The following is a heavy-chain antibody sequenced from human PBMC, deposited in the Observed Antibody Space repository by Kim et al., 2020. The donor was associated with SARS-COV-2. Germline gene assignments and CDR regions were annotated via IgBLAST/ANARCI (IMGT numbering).Heavy chain of an antibody. CDR1: GFTFSSYS. CDR2: ISSSSSYI. Sequence: GGSLRLSCAASGFTFSSYSMNWVRQAPGKGLEWVSSISSSSSYIYYADSVKGRFTISRDNAKNSLYLQMNSLRAEDTAVYSCARVPSNYDFWSGYDYYYGMDVWGQGTTVTVSS. D-gene: IGHD3-3*01. V-gene: IGHV3-21*01. CDR3: ARVPSNYDFWSGYDYYYGMDV. J-gene: IGHJ6*02.